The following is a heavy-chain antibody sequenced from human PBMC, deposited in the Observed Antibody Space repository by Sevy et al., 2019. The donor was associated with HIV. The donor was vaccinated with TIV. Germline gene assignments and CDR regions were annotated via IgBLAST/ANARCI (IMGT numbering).Heavy chain of an antibody. V-gene: IGHV1-24*01. J-gene: IGHJ5*02. Sequence: ASVKVSCKVSGYTLTELSMHWVRQAPGKVLESMGGFDPEDGETIYAQKFQGRVTMTEDTSTDTAYMELSSLRSEDTAVYYCATNSRYFSGSTFYSAEGLFDPWGQGTLVTVSS. CDR1: GYTLTELS. CDR3: ATNSRYFSGSTFYSAEGLFDP. D-gene: IGHD2-15*01. CDR2: FDPEDGET.